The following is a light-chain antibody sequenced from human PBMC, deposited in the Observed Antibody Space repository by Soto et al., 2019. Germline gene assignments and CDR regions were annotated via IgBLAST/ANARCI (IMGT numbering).Light chain of an antibody. CDR2: GAS. CDR3: QQYGSSPYT. Sequence: EIVWTQSPGTLSLSPGERATLSCRASQSVSSSYLAWYQQKPGQAHRRLIYGASSRSTGIPDRFSGSGSGTDFTLTISRLEPEDFAVYYCQQYGSSPYTFGQRTKLEIK. CDR1: QSVSSSY. V-gene: IGKV3-20*01. J-gene: IGKJ2*01.